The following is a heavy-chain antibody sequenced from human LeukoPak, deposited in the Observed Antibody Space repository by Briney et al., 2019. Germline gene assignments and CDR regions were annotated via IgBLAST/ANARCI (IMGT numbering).Heavy chain of an antibody. V-gene: IGHV3-7*04. D-gene: IGHD6-13*01. CDR3: TREGSSWGFYFDY. J-gene: IGHJ4*02. CDR1: GFTFSNYW. Sequence: GGSLRLSYGASGFTFSNYWMSWVRQAPGKGLEWVGNIKEDGNEKHLVDSVKGRFTISRDNAKNSLYLQMNSLRGEDTAVYYCTREGSSWGFYFDYWGQGALVTVSS. CDR2: IKEDGNEK.